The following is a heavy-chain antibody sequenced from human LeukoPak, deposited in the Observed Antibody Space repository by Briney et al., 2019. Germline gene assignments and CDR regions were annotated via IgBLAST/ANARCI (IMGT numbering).Heavy chain of an antibody. CDR2: INPNNGAT. J-gene: IGHJ4*02. Sequence: ASVNVSCKASGYTFTGYYIHWVRQAPGQGLEWMGRINPNNGATNYAQKLQGRVTITGDTSISTAYMELSSLRSDDTAVYYCTRESGSYHGNDYWGQGTLVTVSS. D-gene: IGHD1-26*01. CDR1: GYTFTGYY. CDR3: TRESGSYHGNDY. V-gene: IGHV1-2*06.